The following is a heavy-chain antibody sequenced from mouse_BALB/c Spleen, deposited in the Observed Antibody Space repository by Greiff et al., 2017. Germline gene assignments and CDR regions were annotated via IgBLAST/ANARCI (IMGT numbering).Heavy chain of an antibody. CDR3: SRSGGLRRSYAMDY. CDR1: GYTFTSYW. CDR2: INPSTGYT. J-gene: IGHJ4*01. Sequence: VQLQESGAELAKPGASVKMSCKASGYTFTSYWMHWVKQRPGQGLEWIGYINPSTGYTEYNQKFKDKATLTADKSSSTAYMQLSSLTSEDSAVYYCSRSGGLRRSYAMDYWGQGTSVTVSS. D-gene: IGHD2-4*01. V-gene: IGHV1-7*01.